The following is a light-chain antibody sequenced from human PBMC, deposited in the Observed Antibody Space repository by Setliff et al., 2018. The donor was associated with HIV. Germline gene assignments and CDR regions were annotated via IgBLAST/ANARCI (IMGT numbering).Light chain of an antibody. Sequence: GDQGQRVTISCTGSSSNIGAGYDVHWYQQLPGTAPKVLIYGNNNRPSGVPDRFSGSKSGSSASLVITGLQAEDEAEYFCQSYDSSLSAPFVFGTGTKVTVL. CDR2: GNN. J-gene: IGLJ1*01. V-gene: IGLV1-40*01. CDR3: QSYDSSLSAPFV. CDR1: SSNIGAGYD.